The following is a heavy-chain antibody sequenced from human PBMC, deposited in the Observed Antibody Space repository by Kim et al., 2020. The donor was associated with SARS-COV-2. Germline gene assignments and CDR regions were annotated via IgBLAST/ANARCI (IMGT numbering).Heavy chain of an antibody. CDR2: ISAYKGNT. J-gene: IGHJ6*02. D-gene: IGHD6-19*01. CDR1: GYTFTSYG. Sequence: ASVKVSCKASGYTFTSYGITWVRQAPGQGLEWMAWISAYKGNTYYSQNLQGRVTVTTDTSTTTASMEVRSLRSDDTAVYYCARGPDGWYGEDYYYYGMDVWGQGTTVTVSS. CDR3: ARGPDGWYGEDYYYYGMDV. V-gene: IGHV1-18*01.